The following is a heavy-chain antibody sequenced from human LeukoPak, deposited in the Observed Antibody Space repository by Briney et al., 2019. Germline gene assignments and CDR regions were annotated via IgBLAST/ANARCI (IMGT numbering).Heavy chain of an antibody. J-gene: IGHJ4*02. D-gene: IGHD1-26*01. V-gene: IGHV1-2*06. CDR3: ARDSLVGATPTFDY. Sequence: ASVTVSCKASGYTFTGYYMHWVRQAPGQGLEWMERINPNSGGTNYAQKFQGRVTMTRDTSISTAYMELSRLRSDDTAVYYCARDSLVGATPTFDYWGQGTLVTVSS. CDR1: GYTFTGYY. CDR2: INPNSGGT.